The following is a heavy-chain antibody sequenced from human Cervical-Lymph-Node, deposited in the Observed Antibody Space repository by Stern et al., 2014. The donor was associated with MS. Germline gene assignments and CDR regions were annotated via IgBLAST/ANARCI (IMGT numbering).Heavy chain of an antibody. CDR1: GDSISSGGYY. V-gene: IGHV4-31*03. Sequence: QLQLQESGPGLVKPSQTLSLTCTVSGDSISSGGYYWSWIRQHPGKGLEWIGYINYSGRTYYKPSLKSRVTISVDTSKNTFSLKLTSVTAADTAVYYCARATLGGLDWYLDLWGRGTLVTASS. D-gene: IGHD3-16*01. CDR3: ARATLGGLDWYLDL. CDR2: INYSGRT. J-gene: IGHJ2*01.